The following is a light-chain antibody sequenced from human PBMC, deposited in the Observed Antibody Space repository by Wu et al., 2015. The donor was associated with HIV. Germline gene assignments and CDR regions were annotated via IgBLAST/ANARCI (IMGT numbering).Light chain of an antibody. CDR1: QNISSS. J-gene: IGKJ5*01. CDR2: GAS. CDR3: QQYNNWIT. V-gene: IGKV3-15*01. Sequence: EIVMTQFPATLSVSPGERATLSCRASQNISSSLAWYQQKRGQAPRLLIYGASNRATGVAARFTGSGSVTEFTLTITSMQSEDFAVYYCQQYNNWITFGQRDDDWRLN.